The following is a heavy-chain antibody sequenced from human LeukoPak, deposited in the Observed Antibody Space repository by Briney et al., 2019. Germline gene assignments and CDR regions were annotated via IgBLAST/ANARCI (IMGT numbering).Heavy chain of an antibody. CDR2: IRSKAYGGTT. J-gene: IGHJ4*02. CDR3: TRGIDDYSNYDLTYFDY. CDR1: GFTFGDYA. V-gene: IGHV3-49*03. Sequence: GGSLRLSCTASGFTFGDYAMSWFRQAPGKGLEWVGFIRSKAYGGTTEYAASVKGRFTISRDDSKSIAYLQMNSLKTEDTAVCYCTRGIDDYSNYDLTYFDYWGQGTLVSVSS. D-gene: IGHD4-11*01.